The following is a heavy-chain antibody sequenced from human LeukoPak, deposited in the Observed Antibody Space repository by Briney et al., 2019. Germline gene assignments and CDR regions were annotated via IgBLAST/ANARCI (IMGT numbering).Heavy chain of an antibody. D-gene: IGHD4-23*01. J-gene: IGHJ3*02. V-gene: IGHV4-59*01. CDR2: IYYSGST. CDR1: GGSISSYY. CDR3: ARRFGTTTVAYDAFDI. Sequence: SETLSLTCTVSGGSISSYYWSWIRQPPGKGLEWIGYIYYSGSTNYNPSLKSRVTISVETSKNQFSLKLSSVTAADTAVYYCARRFGTTTVAYDAFDIWGQGTMVTVSS.